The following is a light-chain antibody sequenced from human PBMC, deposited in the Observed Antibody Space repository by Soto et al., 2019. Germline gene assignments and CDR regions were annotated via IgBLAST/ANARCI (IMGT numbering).Light chain of an antibody. CDR3: QQYGSYVT. CDR1: QSVSNNQ. Sequence: EIVLTQSPGTLSLSPGERATLSCRASQSVSNNQLTWYQQEPGQTPKVLIYGASTRGTGIPDRFSGSGSGTDFTLTISRLEPEDFAVYYCQQYGSYVTFGGGTKVEIK. J-gene: IGKJ4*01. CDR2: GAS. V-gene: IGKV3-20*01.